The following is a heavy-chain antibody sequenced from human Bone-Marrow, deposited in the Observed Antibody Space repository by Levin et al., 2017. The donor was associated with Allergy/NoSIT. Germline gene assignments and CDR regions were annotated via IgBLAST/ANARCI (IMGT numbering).Heavy chain of an antibody. J-gene: IGHJ5*02. V-gene: IGHV4-59*01. Sequence: SETLSLTCTVSGGSISSYYWSWIRQPPGKGLEWIGYIYYSGSTNYNPSLKSRVTISVDTSKNQFSLKLSSVTAADTAVYYCARGSQLLSPWFDPWGQGTLVTVSS. CDR3: ARGSQLLSPWFDP. D-gene: IGHD2-2*01. CDR2: IYYSGST. CDR1: GGSISSYY.